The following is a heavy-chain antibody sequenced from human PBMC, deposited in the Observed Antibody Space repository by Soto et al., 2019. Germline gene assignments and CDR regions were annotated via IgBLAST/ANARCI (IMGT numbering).Heavy chain of an antibody. J-gene: IGHJ4*02. D-gene: IGHD1-26*01. CDR2: IYDSGST. CDR1: YGSSGSYD. Sequence: PSQTQSLTCRVSYGSSGSYDWSWIRQPLGKGLEWIGSIYDSGSTNYNPSLQSRVTMSADTSKNQFSLKLTSMTAADTAVYYCVRGRTVVGASSHFDYWGQGTLVSVSS. V-gene: IGHV4-59*01. CDR3: VRGRTVVGASSHFDY.